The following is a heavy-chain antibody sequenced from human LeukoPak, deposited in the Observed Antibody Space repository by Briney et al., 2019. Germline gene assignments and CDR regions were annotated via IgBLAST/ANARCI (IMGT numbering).Heavy chain of an antibody. D-gene: IGHD3-22*01. CDR1: GGSISSSNW. V-gene: IGHV4-4*02. CDR3: ARGTEDYSDSDDYYELLGGNFDF. CDR2: IYHSGST. J-gene: IGHJ4*02. Sequence: SETLSLTCAVSGGSISSSNWWSWVRQPPGKGLEWIGEIYHSGSTNYNPSLKSRVTISVDKSKNQFSLKLSSVTAADTAVYYCARGTEDYSDSDDYYELLGGNFDFWGQGTLVTVSS.